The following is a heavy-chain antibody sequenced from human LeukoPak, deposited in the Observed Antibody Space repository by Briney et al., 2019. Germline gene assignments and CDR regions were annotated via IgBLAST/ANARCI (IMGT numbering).Heavy chain of an antibody. CDR2: IIPIFGTA. D-gene: IGHD3-10*01. CDR1: GGTFISYA. J-gene: IGHJ3*02. V-gene: IGHV1-69*13. CDR3: ASSGPSGAFDI. Sequence: SVKVSCKASGGTFISYAISWVRQAPGQGLEWMGGIIPIFGTANYAQKFQGRVTITADESTSTAYMELSSLRSEDTAVYYCASSGPSGAFDIWGQGTMVTVSS.